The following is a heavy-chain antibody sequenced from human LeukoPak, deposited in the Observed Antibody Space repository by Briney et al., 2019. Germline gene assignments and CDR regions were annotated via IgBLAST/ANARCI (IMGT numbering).Heavy chain of an antibody. J-gene: IGHJ6*03. CDR1: GGSLSSHY. V-gene: IGHV4-4*07. CDR2: IYSTGST. CDR3: VRTDYKYQFYYMDV. Sequence: SETLSLTCNVSGGSLSSHYWSWVRQPAGKGLEWIGRIYSTGSTNYNPSLKSRVTMTVDTSKNQFSLRLNSVTAADTAVYYCVRTDYKYQFYYMDVWGKGTTVAVSS. D-gene: IGHD4-11*01.